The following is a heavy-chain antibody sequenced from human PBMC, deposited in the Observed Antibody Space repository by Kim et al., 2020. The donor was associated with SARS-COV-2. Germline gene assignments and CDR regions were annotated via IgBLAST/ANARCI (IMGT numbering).Heavy chain of an antibody. CDR3: AKSYQYYYDSSDYYMFWPPGGY. V-gene: IGHV3-23*01. CDR2: ISGSGGST. CDR1: GFTFSSYA. D-gene: IGHD3-22*01. Sequence: GGSLRLSCAASGFTFSSYAMSWVRQAPGKGLEWVSAISGSGGSTYYADSVKGRFTISRDNSKNTLYLQMNSLRAEDTAVYYCAKSYQYYYDSSDYYMFWPPGGYWGQGTLVTVSS. J-gene: IGHJ4*02.